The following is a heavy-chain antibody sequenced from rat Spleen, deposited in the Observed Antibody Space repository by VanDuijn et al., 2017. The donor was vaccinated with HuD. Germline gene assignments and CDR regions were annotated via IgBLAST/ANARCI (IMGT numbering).Heavy chain of an antibody. Sequence: QVQLKESGPGLMQPSQTLSLTCTVSGFSLTSDGVSWVRQPPGKGLEWIAAVSSGGNTYYDSTLKSRLSISRDTSKSQVFLKMNSLQTEDTATYYCARVGYSSYIRYFDFWGQGVMVTVSS. CDR3: ARVGYSSYIRYFDF. V-gene: IGHV2S12*01. CDR2: VSSGGNT. CDR1: GFSLTSDG. J-gene: IGHJ2*01. D-gene: IGHD1-2*01.